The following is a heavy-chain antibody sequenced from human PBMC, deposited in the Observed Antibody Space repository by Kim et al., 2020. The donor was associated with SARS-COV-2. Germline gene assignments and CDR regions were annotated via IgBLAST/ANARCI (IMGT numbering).Heavy chain of an antibody. D-gene: IGHD3-9*01. CDR1: GYTFTSYG. J-gene: IGHJ6*02. Sequence: ASVKVSCKASGYTFTSYGISWVRQAPGQGLEWMGWISAYNGNTNYAQKLQGRVTMTTDTSTSTAYMELRSLRSDDTAVYYCARDRYYDILTGYYMLDYGMDVWGQGTTVTVSS. CDR3: ARDRYYDILTGYYMLDYGMDV. V-gene: IGHV1-18*01. CDR2: ISAYNGNT.